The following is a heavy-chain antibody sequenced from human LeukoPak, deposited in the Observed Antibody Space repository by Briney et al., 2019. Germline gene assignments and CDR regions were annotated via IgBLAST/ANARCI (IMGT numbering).Heavy chain of an antibody. Sequence: ASVKVSYKASGYTFTSYGISWVRQAPGQGLEWMGWISAYNGNTNYAQKLQGRVTMTTDTSTSTAYMELRSLRSDDTAVYYCARVATMIVVVITTEDAFDIWGQGTMVTVSS. CDR3: ARVATMIVVVITTEDAFDI. V-gene: IGHV1-18*01. J-gene: IGHJ3*02. CDR1: GYTFTSYG. CDR2: ISAYNGNT. D-gene: IGHD3-22*01.